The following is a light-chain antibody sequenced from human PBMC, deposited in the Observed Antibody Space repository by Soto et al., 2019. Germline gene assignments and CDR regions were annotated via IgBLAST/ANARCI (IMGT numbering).Light chain of an antibody. CDR2: GAS. Sequence: EIVLTQSPGTLSLSPGERATLSCRASQSVSSSYLAWYQQKPGQAPRLLIYGASSRATGIPDRFSGRGSGADFTLTSSRLEPEDFAVYYWQQYGSSPYTFGEGTKLEIK. V-gene: IGKV3-20*01. CDR1: QSVSSSY. CDR3: QQYGSSPYT. J-gene: IGKJ2*01.